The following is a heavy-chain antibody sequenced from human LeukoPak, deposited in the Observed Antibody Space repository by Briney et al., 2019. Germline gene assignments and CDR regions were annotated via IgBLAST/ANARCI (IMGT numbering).Heavy chain of an antibody. Sequence: KASETLSLTCTVSGGSISSYYWSWIRQPPGKGLEWIGYIYYSGSTNYNPSLKSRVTISVDTSKNQFSLKLSSVTAADTAVYYCARGGSGYLRGDFDYWGREPWSPSPQ. J-gene: IGHJ4*02. CDR1: GGSISSYY. V-gene: IGHV4-59*01. CDR2: IYYSGST. CDR3: ARGGSGYLRGDFDY. D-gene: IGHD3-22*01.